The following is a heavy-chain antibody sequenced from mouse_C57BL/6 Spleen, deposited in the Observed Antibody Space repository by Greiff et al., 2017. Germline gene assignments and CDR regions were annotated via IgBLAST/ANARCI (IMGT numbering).Heavy chain of an antibody. CDR2: IRSKSNNYAT. V-gene: IGHV10-1*01. CDR1: GFSFNTYA. Sequence: DVQLVESGGGLVQPKGSLKLSCAASGFSFNTYAMNWVRQAPGKGLEWVARIRSKSNNYATYYADSVKDRFTISRDDSESMLYLQMNNLKTEDTAMYYCVRQEGLSYYFDYGGQGTTRTVSS. J-gene: IGHJ2*01. CDR3: VRQEGLSYYFDY. D-gene: IGHD1-1*02.